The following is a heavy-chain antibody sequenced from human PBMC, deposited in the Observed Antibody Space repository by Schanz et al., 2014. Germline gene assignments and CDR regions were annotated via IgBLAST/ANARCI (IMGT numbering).Heavy chain of an antibody. CDR2: ISSGGIET. D-gene: IGHD2-21*01. Sequence: QVQLAESGGGVVQPGASLRLSCAGSGFPFSRHTMHWVRQSPSKGLEWVALISSGGIETYYADSVKGRFTISRDNYENTLYLQMNSLRAEDTAVYYCAKGQLLSYYFDYWGQGTLVTVSS. CDR1: GFPFSRHT. CDR3: AKGQLLSYYFDY. J-gene: IGHJ4*02. V-gene: IGHV3-30*04.